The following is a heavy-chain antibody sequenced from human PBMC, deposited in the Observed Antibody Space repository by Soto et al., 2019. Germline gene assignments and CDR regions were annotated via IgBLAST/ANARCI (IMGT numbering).Heavy chain of an antibody. Sequence: GGSLRLSCAASGFTFSSYAMHWVRQAPGKGLEWVAVISYDGSNKYYADSVRGRFTISRDNVENSVYLQMNSLRAGDTAVYYCVRGHCTSMNCYGLGKPTSGTENIYGVDVWGQGTSVTVSS. CDR1: GFTFSSYA. CDR2: ISYDGSNK. V-gene: IGHV3-30-3*01. D-gene: IGHD1-1*01. J-gene: IGHJ6*02. CDR3: VRGHCTSMNCYGLGKPTSGTENIYGVDV.